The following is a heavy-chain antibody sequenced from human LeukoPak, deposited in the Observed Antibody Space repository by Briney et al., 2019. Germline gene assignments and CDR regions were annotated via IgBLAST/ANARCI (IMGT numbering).Heavy chain of an antibody. CDR1: GFTFSNYW. Sequence: PGGSLRLSCVAPGFTFSNYWMHWVRHAPGKGLVWVARVKSDGSSTNYADSVKGRFTISRDNAKNTLYLQMNSLSAEDTAVYYCARGENYDSSGYGKLDYWGQGTLVTVSS. CDR3: ARGENYDSSGYGKLDY. CDR2: VKSDGSST. J-gene: IGHJ4*02. V-gene: IGHV3-74*01. D-gene: IGHD3-22*01.